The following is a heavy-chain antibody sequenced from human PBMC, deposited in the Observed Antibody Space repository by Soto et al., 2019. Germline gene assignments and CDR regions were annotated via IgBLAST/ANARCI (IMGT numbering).Heavy chain of an antibody. Sequence: EVQLLESGGGLVQPGGSLRLSCAASGFTFISYAMSWVRQAPGKGPEWVSFVSGSGGNTNYADSVKGRFTISRDNPKNRVYLQMNSLRAEDTAVYYCAIDRGIVGATSFDYWGQGTLVTVSS. CDR1: GFTFISYA. D-gene: IGHD1-26*01. V-gene: IGHV3-23*01. J-gene: IGHJ4*02. CDR3: AIDRGIVGATSFDY. CDR2: VSGSGGNT.